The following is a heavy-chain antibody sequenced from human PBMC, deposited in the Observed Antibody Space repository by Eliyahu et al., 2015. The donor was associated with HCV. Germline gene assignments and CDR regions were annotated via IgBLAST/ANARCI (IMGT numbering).Heavy chain of an antibody. V-gene: IGHV4-34*01. CDR2: INHSGST. D-gene: IGHD1-1*01. CDR1: GGSXSGYY. CDR3: ARDDVYYGMDV. J-gene: IGHJ6*02. Sequence: QVQLQQWGAGLLKPSETLSLTCAVYGGSXSGYYWSWIXQPPGKGLXWIGEINHSGSTNYNPSLKSRVTISVDTSENQFSLKLNSVTAADTAVYFCARDDVYYGMDVWGQGTTVTVSS.